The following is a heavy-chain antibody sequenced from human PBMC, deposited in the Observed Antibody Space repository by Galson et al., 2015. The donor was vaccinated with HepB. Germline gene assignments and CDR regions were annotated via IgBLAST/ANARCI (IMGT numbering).Heavy chain of an antibody. CDR2: ISGSGGST. V-gene: IGHV3-23*01. D-gene: IGHD4-17*01. J-gene: IGHJ4*02. CDR3: AKDPRAVTTPYYLDY. CDR1: GFTFSSYA. Sequence: SLRLSCAASGFTFSSYAMSWVRQAPGKGLEWVSAISGSGGSTYYADSVKGRFTISRDNSKNTLYLQMNSLRAEDTAVYYCAKDPRAVTTPYYLDYWGQGTLVTVSS.